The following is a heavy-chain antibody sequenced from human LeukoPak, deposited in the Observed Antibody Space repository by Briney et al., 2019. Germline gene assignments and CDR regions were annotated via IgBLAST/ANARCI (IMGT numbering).Heavy chain of an antibody. Sequence: SETLSLTCAVYGGSLSGYYWSWIRQPPGKGLEWIGESNHSGSTNYNPSLKSRVTISVDTSKNQFSLKLSSVTAADTAVYYCARGQGFWGYYYYYMDVWGKGTTVTVSS. CDR3: ARGQGFWGYYYYYMDV. CDR2: SNHSGST. D-gene: IGHD3-16*01. J-gene: IGHJ6*03. V-gene: IGHV4-34*01. CDR1: GGSLSGYY.